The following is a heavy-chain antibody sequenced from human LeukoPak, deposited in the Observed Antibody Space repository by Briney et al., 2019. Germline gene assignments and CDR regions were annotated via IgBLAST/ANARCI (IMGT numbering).Heavy chain of an antibody. CDR1: GYTLTELS. Sequence: ASEKVSRKLSGYTLTELSMHWVRQVPGKGLEGVGGFDPVDGETIYAQKFQGTVTKTEDTSTDTAYMELSSLRSEDTAVYYCATGGKLAGSGGRTPSDFDYWGQGTLVTVSS. D-gene: IGHD2-15*01. V-gene: IGHV1-24*01. J-gene: IGHJ4*02. CDR2: FDPVDGET. CDR3: ATGGKLAGSGGRTPSDFDY.